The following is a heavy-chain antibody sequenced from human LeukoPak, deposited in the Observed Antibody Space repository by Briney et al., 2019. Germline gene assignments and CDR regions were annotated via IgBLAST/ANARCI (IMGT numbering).Heavy chain of an antibody. D-gene: IGHD6-13*01. V-gene: IGHV4-61*02. Sequence: SETLSLTCTVSGGSISSSSYYWGWIRQPAGKGLEWIGRIYTSGSTNYNPSLKSRVTMSVDTSKNQFSLKLSSVTAADTAVYYCARGSSYFDYWGQGTLVTVPS. CDR2: IYTSGST. CDR3: ARGSSYFDY. J-gene: IGHJ4*02. CDR1: GGSISSSSYY.